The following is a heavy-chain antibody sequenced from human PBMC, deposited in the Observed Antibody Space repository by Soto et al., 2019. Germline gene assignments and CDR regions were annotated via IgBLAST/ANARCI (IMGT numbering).Heavy chain of an antibody. CDR3: ARGRSGAYCGGDCFQIDY. CDR1: GGSFSGYY. CDR2: INHSGST. D-gene: IGHD2-21*02. V-gene: IGHV4-34*01. J-gene: IGHJ4*02. Sequence: QVQLQQWGAGLLKPSETLSLTCAVYGGSFSGYYWSWIRQPPGKGLEWIGEINHSGSTNYNPSLKRRVTISVDTSKNQFSLKLSSVTAADTAVYYCARGRSGAYCGGDCFQIDYWGQGTLVTVSS.